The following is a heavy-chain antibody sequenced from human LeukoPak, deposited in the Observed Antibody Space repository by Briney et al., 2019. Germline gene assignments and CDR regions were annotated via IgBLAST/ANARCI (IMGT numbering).Heavy chain of an antibody. V-gene: IGHV3-53*01. CDR1: GFTDRNNY. CDR3: ARDWGKTVGFEY. J-gene: IGHJ4*02. CDR2: IYDSGTT. D-gene: IGHD3-16*01. Sequence: GGSLRLSCAASGFTDRNNYMSWLRQAPGKGLEWVSVIYDSGTTFYADSVKGRFTISRDNSKNTLYLQMNSLRAEDTAVYYCARDWGKTVGFEYWGRGTLVTVSS.